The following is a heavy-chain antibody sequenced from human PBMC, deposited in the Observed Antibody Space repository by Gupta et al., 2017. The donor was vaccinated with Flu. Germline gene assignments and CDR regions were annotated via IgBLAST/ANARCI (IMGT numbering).Heavy chain of an antibody. V-gene: IGHV3-21*01. CDR1: FSSYS. CDR3: ARDWQATVTALDY. J-gene: IGHJ4*02. Sequence: FSSYSMNWVRQAPGKGLEWVSSISSSSSYIYYADSVRGRFTISRDNAKNSLYLQMNSLRGEDTAVYYCARDWQATVTALDYWGQGTLVTVSS. D-gene: IGHD5-18*01. CDR2: ISSSSSYI.